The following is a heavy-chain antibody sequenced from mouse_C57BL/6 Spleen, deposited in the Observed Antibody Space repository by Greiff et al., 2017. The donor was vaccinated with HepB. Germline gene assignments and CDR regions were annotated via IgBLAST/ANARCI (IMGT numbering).Heavy chain of an antibody. Sequence: VQLQQSGPELVKPGASVKISCKASGYAFSSSWMNWVKQRPGKGLEWIGRIYPGDGDTNYNGKFKGKATLTADKSSSTAYMQLSSLTSEDSAVYFGARSRDGYYNYFDYWGQGTTLTVSS. CDR2: IYPGDGDT. J-gene: IGHJ2*01. CDR3: ARSRDGYYNYFDY. D-gene: IGHD2-3*01. V-gene: IGHV1-82*01. CDR1: GYAFSSSW.